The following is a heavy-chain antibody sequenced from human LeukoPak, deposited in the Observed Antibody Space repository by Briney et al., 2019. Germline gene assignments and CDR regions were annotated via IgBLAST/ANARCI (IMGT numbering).Heavy chain of an antibody. CDR3: ARGSYVGSFDY. D-gene: IGHD1-26*01. V-gene: IGHV3-21*01. CDR2: ISSSSNI. Sequence: PGGSLRLSCAASGFTFSSHSMNWVRQAPGKGLEWVSSISSSSNIYYADSVKGRFTISRDNAKNSLYLQMNSLRAEDTAVYYCARGSYVGSFDYWGQGTLVTVSS. CDR1: GFTFSSHS. J-gene: IGHJ4*02.